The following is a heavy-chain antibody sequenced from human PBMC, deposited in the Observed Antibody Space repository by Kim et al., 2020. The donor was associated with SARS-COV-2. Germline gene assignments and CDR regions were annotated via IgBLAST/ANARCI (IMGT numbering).Heavy chain of an antibody. Sequence: ASVKVSCKASGYPFSNHYMHWMRQAPGQGLEWMGVSNPTGDGASYAQKFQGRITLTRDTSTSTVYMDLTMQTPDDTARYYCVRGRALVGWETKTPFDYWG. CDR1: GYPFSNHY. V-gene: IGHV1-46*01. CDR3: VRGRALVGWETKTPFDY. J-gene: IGHJ4*01. CDR2: SNPTGDGA. D-gene: IGHD1-26*01.